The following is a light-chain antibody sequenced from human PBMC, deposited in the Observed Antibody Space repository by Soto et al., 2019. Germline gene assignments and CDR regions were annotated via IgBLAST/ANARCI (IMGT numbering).Light chain of an antibody. CDR1: QGIRSD. J-gene: IGKJ4*01. Sequence: AIQMTQSPSSLSASVGDRVTITCRASQGIRSDLGWYQQKPGKAPKLLIYAASTLQSGVPSRFSGSGSGTDFTLTIGGLQPEDFATYYCLQDYDYPLTIGGGTKVEIK. V-gene: IGKV1-6*01. CDR3: LQDYDYPLT. CDR2: AAS.